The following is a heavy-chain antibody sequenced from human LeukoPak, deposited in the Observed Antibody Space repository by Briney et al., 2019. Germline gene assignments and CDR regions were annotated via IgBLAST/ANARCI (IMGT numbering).Heavy chain of an antibody. V-gene: IGHV1-8*01. D-gene: IGHD3-10*01. Sequence: ASVKVSCKASGYTFTSYDINWVRQATGQGLEWMGWMNPNSGNTGYAQKFQGRVTMTRNTSISTAYMELSSLRSEDTAVYYCARGDFTMVRGALVPSAYYFDYWGQGTLVTVSS. CDR1: GYTFTSYD. CDR2: MNPNSGNT. CDR3: ARGDFTMVRGALVPSAYYFDY. J-gene: IGHJ4*02.